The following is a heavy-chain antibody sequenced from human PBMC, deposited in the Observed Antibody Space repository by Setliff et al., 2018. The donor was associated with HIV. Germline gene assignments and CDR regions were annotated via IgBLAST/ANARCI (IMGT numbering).Heavy chain of an antibody. J-gene: IGHJ4*02. Sequence: ASVKVSCNASRGTFRNSAINWVRQAPGQGLVWMGGIITLFGEANYAQKFQGRVTITADESTSTAYMELNSLRSDDAAVYYCARQPYYDDDGTNLPSEWRVLGWGQGTLVTVSS. D-gene: IGHD3-16*01. CDR3: ARQPYYDDDGTNLPSEWRVLG. CDR2: IITLFGEA. CDR1: RGTFRNSA. V-gene: IGHV1-69*13.